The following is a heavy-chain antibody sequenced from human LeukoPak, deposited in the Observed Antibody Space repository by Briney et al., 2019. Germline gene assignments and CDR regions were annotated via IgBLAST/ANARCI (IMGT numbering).Heavy chain of an antibody. CDR2: FDPEDGET. V-gene: IGHV1-24*01. J-gene: IGHJ4*02. D-gene: IGHD3-3*01. CDR3: ATLRFLEWLFLYYFDY. Sequence: EASVNVSCKVSGYTLTELSMHWVRQAPGKGLEWMGGFDPEDGETIYAQKFQGRVTMTEDTSTDTAYMELSSLRSEDTAVYYCATLRFLEWLFLYYFDYWGQGTLVTVSS. CDR1: GYTLTELS.